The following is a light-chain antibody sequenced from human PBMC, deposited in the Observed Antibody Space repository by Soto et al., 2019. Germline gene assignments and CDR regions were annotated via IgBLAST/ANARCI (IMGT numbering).Light chain of an antibody. CDR1: SSDVGGSNL. CDR3: CSYAGHSLWV. V-gene: IGLV2-11*01. J-gene: IGLJ3*02. CDR2: DVI. Sequence: QSALTQPRSVSGSPGQSVTISCTGTSSDVGGSNLVSWYQQHAGRAPKLVIYDVIKRPSGVPDRFSGSKSGNTASLTISGLQVEDEADYYCCSYAGHSLWVFGGGTKLTVL.